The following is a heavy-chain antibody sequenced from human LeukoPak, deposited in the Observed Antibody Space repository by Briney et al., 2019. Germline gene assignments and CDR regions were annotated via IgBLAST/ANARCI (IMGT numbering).Heavy chain of an antibody. CDR3: ARGSVVDDAFDI. CDR1: GFTFSSYA. V-gene: IGHV4-31*02. Sequence: LRLSCAASGFTFSSYAMSWVRQHPGKGLEWIGYIYYSGSTYYNPSLKSRVTISVDTSKNQFSLKLSSVTAADTAVYYCARGSVVDDAFDIWGQGTMVTVSS. J-gene: IGHJ3*02. CDR2: IYYSGST. D-gene: IGHD2-2*01.